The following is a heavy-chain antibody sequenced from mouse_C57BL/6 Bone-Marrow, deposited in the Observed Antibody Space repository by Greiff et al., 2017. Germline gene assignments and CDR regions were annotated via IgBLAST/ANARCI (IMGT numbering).Heavy chain of an antibody. CDR2: IDPEDGDT. Sequence: VQLQQSGAELVRPGASVKLSCTASGFNIKDYYMHWVKQRPEQGLEWIGRIDPEDGDTEYAPKFQGKATMTADTSSNTAYLQLSRLASEDTAVYYCTSTVGYYAMDYWGQGTSVTVSS. J-gene: IGHJ4*01. CDR3: TSTVGYYAMDY. D-gene: IGHD2-14*01. CDR1: GFNIKDYY. V-gene: IGHV14-1*01.